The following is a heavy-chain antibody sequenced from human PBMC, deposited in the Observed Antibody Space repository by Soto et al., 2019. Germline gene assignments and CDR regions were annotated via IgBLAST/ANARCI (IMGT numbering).Heavy chain of an antibody. Sequence: QVQLVQSGAEVKKPGSSVKVSCKASGGTFSTYAINWVRQAPGQGLEWMGGSIPIFGTANYAHKFQGRVTITADKSTSTAYMELNSLRSEDTAVYYCARDRVREYYSTSSYGSWAFDIWGQGTMVTVSS. D-gene: IGHD6-6*01. J-gene: IGHJ3*02. CDR3: ARDRVREYYSTSSYGSWAFDI. CDR2: SIPIFGTA. V-gene: IGHV1-69*06. CDR1: GGTFSTYA.